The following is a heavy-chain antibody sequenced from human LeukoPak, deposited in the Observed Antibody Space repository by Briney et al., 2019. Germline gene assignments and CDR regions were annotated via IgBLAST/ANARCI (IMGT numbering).Heavy chain of an antibody. V-gene: IGHV4-59*01. CDR3: ARDRGRATWFDP. CDR2: IYYSGST. CDR1: GGSITSYY. J-gene: IGHJ5*02. D-gene: IGHD3-10*01. Sequence: PSETLSLTCTVSGGSITSYYWHWIRQPPGKGLKWIGYIYYSGSTNYNPSLKSRVTISVDTSRKQFSLKLHSVSAADTAVYYCARDRGRATWFDPWGQGTVVTVSS.